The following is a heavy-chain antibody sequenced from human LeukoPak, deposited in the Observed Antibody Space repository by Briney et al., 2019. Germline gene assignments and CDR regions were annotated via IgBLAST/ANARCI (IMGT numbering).Heavy chain of an antibody. CDR2: IIPIFGIA. CDR1: GGTFSSYA. V-gene: IGHV1-69*04. Sequence: ASVMVSCKASGGTFSSYAISWVRQAPGQGLEWMGRIIPIFGIANYAQKFQGRVTITADKSTSTAYMELSSLRSEDTAVYYCARGYVSGPEVGWGQGTLVTVSS. D-gene: IGHD2-15*01. J-gene: IGHJ4*02. CDR3: ARGYVSGPEVG.